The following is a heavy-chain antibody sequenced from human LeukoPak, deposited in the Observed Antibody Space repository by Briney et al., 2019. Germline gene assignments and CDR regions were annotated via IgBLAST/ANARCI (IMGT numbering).Heavy chain of an antibody. Sequence: PGGSLRLSCAASGFTFSSYSMNWVRQAPGKGLEWVSSISSSSSYIYYADSVKGRFTISRDNAKNSLYLQMNSLRAEDTAVYYCARGREDIVVVVAARDNWFDPWGQGTLVTVSS. J-gene: IGHJ5*02. CDR2: ISSSSSYI. CDR1: GFTFSSYS. CDR3: ARGREDIVVVVAARDNWFDP. D-gene: IGHD2-15*01. V-gene: IGHV3-21*01.